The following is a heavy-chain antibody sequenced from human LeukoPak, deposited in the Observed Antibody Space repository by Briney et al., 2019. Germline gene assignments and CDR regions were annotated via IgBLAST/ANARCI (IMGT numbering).Heavy chain of an antibody. Sequence: PGGSLRLSCAASGFTFSTYWLSWVRQAPGKGLEGVANIKHDGNEKYYVDSVKGRFTISRDNAKNTLYLQMNSLRAEDTAVYYCAREPSSPYEFDAFDIWGQGTMVTVSS. CDR1: GFTFSTYW. CDR3: AREPSSPYEFDAFDI. CDR2: IKHDGNEK. V-gene: IGHV3-7*01. D-gene: IGHD5-12*01. J-gene: IGHJ3*02.